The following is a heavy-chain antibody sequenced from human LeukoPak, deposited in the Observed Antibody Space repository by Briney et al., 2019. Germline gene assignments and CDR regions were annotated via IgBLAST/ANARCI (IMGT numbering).Heavy chain of an antibody. CDR2: IDKKDDLYAT. D-gene: IGHD2-15*01. Sequence: GGSLRLSCAASGFTFSGSAVHWVRQSSGKGLEWIGHIDKKDDLYATAYAESVKGRFTISRDDSKDTAFLHMDSLKTEDTALYYCTRDRGTYNWFDPWGQGTLVTVSS. CDR1: GFTFSGSA. J-gene: IGHJ5*02. V-gene: IGHV3-73*01. CDR3: TRDRGTYNWFDP.